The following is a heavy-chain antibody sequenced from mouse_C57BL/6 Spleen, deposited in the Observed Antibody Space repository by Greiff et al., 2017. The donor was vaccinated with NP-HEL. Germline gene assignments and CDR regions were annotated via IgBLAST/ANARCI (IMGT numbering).Heavy chain of an antibody. J-gene: IGHJ2*01. Sequence: VQLQQSGAELVRPGTSVMVSCKASGYAFTKYLIEWVKQRPGQGLEWIGVINPGSGGTNYNEKFKGKATLTADKSSSTAYMQLSSLTSEDSAVYFCARGAHYYGILFDYWGHGTTLTVSS. D-gene: IGHD2-1*01. V-gene: IGHV1-54*01. CDR1: GYAFTKYL. CDR2: INPGSGGT. CDR3: ARGAHYYGILFDY.